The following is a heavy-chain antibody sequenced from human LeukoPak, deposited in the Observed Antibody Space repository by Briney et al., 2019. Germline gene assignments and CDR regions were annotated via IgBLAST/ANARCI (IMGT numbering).Heavy chain of an antibody. J-gene: IGHJ4*02. V-gene: IGHV4-59*01. CDR1: GGSISSYY. Sequence: PSETLSLTCTVSGGSISSYYWSWIRQSPGKGLEWIGYIYSSGSTNYNPSLKSRVTISVDTSKNQFSLKLSSVTAADTAVYYCARCLAGYYFDYWGQGTLVTVSS. CDR2: IYSSGST. CDR3: ARCLAGYYFDY. D-gene: IGHD5/OR15-5a*01.